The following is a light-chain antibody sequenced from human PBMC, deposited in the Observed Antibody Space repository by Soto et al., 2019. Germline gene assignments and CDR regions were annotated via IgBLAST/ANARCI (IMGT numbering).Light chain of an antibody. V-gene: IGLV2-14*03. CDR3: SSYTTTNTVV. J-gene: IGLJ2*01. CDR2: NVN. CDR1: SGDVGGHDY. Sequence: QSALTQVASVSGSPGQSITISCTGTSGDVGGHDYVSWYQQYPGKAPKLMIYNVNYRPSGVSNRFSGSKSGNTASLTISGLQAEDEANYYCSSYTTTNTVVFGGGTQLTVL.